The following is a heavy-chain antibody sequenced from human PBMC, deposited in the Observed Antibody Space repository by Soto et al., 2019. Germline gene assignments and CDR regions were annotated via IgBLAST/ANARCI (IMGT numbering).Heavy chain of an antibody. V-gene: IGHV1-69*02. CDR3: ARNRWFGEQKGDAFDI. D-gene: IGHD3-10*01. CDR1: GGTFSSYT. CDR2: IIPILGIA. J-gene: IGHJ3*02. Sequence: ASVKVSCKASGGTFSSYTISWVRQAPGQGLEWMGRIIPILGIANYAQKFQGRVTITADKSTSTAYMELSSLRSEDTAVYYCARNRWFGEQKGDAFDIWGQGTMVTVSS.